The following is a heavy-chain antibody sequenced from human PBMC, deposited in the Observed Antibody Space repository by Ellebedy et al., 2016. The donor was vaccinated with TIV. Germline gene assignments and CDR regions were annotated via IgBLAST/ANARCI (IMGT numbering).Heavy chain of an antibody. CDR1: GFSSSTFG. J-gene: IGHJ3*02. CDR3: AKSTVINPEGDAYDI. CDR2: IDNSGNYV. V-gene: IGHV3-21*06. Sequence: ESLKISCAASGFSSSTFGMNWVRQASGKGLEWVSSIDNSGNYVYYADSVKGRFTISRDTGKNSLYLHMNSLRAEDTAVYYCAKSTVINPEGDAYDIWGQGTKVTVSS. D-gene: IGHD1-14*01.